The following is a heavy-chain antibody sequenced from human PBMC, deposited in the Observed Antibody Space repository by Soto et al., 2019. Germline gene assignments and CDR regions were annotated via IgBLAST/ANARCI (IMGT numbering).Heavy chain of an antibody. CDR3: ARGQHIVVVTAITEYLKH. CDR2: INHSGST. J-gene: IGHJ1*01. V-gene: IGHV4-34*01. CDR1: GGSFSGYY. D-gene: IGHD2-21*02. Sequence: NPSETLSLTCAVYGGSFSGYYWSWIRQPPGKGLEWIGEINHSGSTNYNPSLKSRVTISVDTSKNQFSLKLSSVTAADTAVYYCARGQHIVVVTAITEYLKHWRQGTLVTVSS.